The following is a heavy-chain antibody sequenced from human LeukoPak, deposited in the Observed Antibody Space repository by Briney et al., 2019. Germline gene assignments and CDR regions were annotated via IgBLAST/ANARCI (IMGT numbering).Heavy chain of an antibody. CDR2: ISGSGVST. D-gene: IGHD3-22*01. J-gene: IGHJ4*02. CDR3: ARDHRYYYDSSGYNLVDY. Sequence: GGSLRLSCAASGFTFSTYAMSWVRQAPGKGLEWVSAISGSGVSTYYADSVKGRFTISRDNAKNSLYLQMNSLRAEDTAVYYCARDHRYYYDSSGYNLVDYWGQGTLVTVSS. V-gene: IGHV3-23*01. CDR1: GFTFSTYA.